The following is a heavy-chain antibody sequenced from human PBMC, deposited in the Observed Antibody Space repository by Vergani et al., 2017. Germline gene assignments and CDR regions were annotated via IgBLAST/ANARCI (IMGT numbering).Heavy chain of an antibody. CDR1: GFTSSYYG. J-gene: IGHJ1*01. CDR3: ATKSCGTPGCQIEYFRE. CDR2: ISYDGTQK. V-gene: IGHV3-30*03. Sequence: QVHLEESGGGVVQPGRSLRLSCVVSGFTSSYYGMHWVRQAPGKGLEWVAVISYDGTQKYYADTVKGRFTISRDNSKSTLYLQMNSLRTEDTAVYYCATKSCGTPGCQIEYFREWGQGTLVTVSS. D-gene: IGHD1-1*01.